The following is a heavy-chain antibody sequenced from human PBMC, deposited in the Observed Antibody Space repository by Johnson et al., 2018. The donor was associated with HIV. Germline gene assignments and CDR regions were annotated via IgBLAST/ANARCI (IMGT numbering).Heavy chain of an antibody. CDR3: ARDRRSSFDI. D-gene: IGHD6-6*01. Sequence: QVQLVESGGGVVQPGRSLRLPCAASGFTFSSYAMHWVRQAPGKGLEWVAVISYDGSNTYYADSVKGRFTISRDNSKTTLFLHINSLRAEDTAVYYCARDRRSSFDIWGQGTMVAVSS. CDR2: ISYDGSNT. J-gene: IGHJ3*02. CDR1: GFTFSSYA. V-gene: IGHV3-30-3*01.